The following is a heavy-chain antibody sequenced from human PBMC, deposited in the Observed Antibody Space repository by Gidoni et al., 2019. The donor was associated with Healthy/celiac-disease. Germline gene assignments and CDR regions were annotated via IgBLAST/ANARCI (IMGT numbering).Heavy chain of an antibody. Sequence: QVQLVQSGAEVKKPGASGKVSGKVSGYTLTELSMHWVRQAPGKGLEWMGGFDPEDGETIYAQKFQGRVTMTEDTSTDTAYMELSSLRSEDTAVYYCATSPTRDGYNYDDFDYWGQGTLVTVSS. CDR2: FDPEDGET. CDR1: GYTLTELS. V-gene: IGHV1-24*01. D-gene: IGHD5-12*01. J-gene: IGHJ4*02. CDR3: ATSPTRDGYNYDDFDY.